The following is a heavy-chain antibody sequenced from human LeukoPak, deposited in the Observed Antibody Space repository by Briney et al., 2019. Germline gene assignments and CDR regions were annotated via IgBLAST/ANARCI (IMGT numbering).Heavy chain of an antibody. J-gene: IGHJ6*03. Sequence: PSETLSLTCTVSGGSISSGSYYWSWIRQPAGKGLEWIGRIYISGSTNYNPSLKSRVTISVDTSKNQFSLKLSSVTAADTAVYYCARATMGNYYYYYYMDVWGKGTTVTVSS. V-gene: IGHV4-61*02. D-gene: IGHD3-10*01. CDR3: ARATMGNYYYYYYMDV. CDR1: GGSISSGSYY. CDR2: IYISGST.